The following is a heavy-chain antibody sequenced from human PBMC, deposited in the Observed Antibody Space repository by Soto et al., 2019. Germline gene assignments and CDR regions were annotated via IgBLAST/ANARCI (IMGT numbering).Heavy chain of an antibody. V-gene: IGHV3-33*01. CDR1: GFTFSSYG. Sequence: PGGSLRLSCAASGFTFSSYGMHWVRQAPGKGLEWVAVIWYDGSNKYYADSVKGRFTISRDNSKNTLYLQMNSLRAEDTAVYYCASPHLVCTSSPAGGGLGYWGQGTLVTVSS. CDR2: IWYDGSNK. J-gene: IGHJ4*02. CDR3: ASPHLVCTSSPAGGGLGY. D-gene: IGHD2-2*01.